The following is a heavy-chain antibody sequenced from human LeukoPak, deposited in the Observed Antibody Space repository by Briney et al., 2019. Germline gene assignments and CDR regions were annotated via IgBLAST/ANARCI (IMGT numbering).Heavy chain of an antibody. CDR2: ISAYNGNT. V-gene: IGHV1-18*01. Sequence: ASVKVSCKASGYTFTSYGISWVRQAPGQGLEWMGWISAYNGNTNYAQKLQGRVTMTTDTSTSTAYMELRSLRSDDTAVYYCARGKVGFGEFYYYYGMDVWGQGTTVTVSS. J-gene: IGHJ6*02. CDR3: ARGKVGFGEFYYYYGMDV. CDR1: GYTFTSYG. D-gene: IGHD3-10*01.